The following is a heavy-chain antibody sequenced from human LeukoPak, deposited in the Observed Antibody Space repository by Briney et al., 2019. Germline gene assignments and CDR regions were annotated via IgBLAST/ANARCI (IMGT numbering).Heavy chain of an antibody. D-gene: IGHD3-16*02. V-gene: IGHV1-18*01. Sequence: ASVKVSCKASGYTFTSYGNSWVRQAPGQGLEWMGWISAYNGNTNYAQKLQGRVTMTTDTSTSTAYMELRSLRSDDTAVYYCARDIPTTGGWGSYRYLAYWGQGTLVTVSS. CDR1: GYTFTSYG. J-gene: IGHJ4*02. CDR3: ARDIPTTGGWGSYRYLAY. CDR2: ISAYNGNT.